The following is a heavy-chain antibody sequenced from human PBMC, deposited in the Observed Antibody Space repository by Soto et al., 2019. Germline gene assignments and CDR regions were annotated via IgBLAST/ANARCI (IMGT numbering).Heavy chain of an antibody. CDR2: ISGSGGST. CDR1: GFAFSSYA. J-gene: IGHJ4*02. CDR3: AKAISSGWSHRQPGY. V-gene: IGHV3-23*01. Sequence: EVQLLESGGGLVQPGGSLRLSCAASGFAFSSYAMSWIRQAPGKGLEWVSAISGSGGSTYYADSVKGRFTISRDNSKNTLYLQMNSLRAEDTAVYYCAKAISSGWSHRQPGYWGQGTLVTVSS. D-gene: IGHD6-19*01.